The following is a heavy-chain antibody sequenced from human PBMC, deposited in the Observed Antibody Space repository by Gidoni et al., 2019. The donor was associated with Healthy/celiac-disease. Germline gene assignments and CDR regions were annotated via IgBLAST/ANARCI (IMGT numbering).Heavy chain of an antibody. J-gene: IGHJ4*02. CDR2: INHSGST. CDR3: ARVKQQLVLGVFDY. CDR1: GGSFSGYY. Sequence: QVQLQQWGAGLLKPSETLSLTCAVYGGSFSGYYWSWIRQPPGKGLEWIGEINHSGSTNYNPSLKSRVTISVDTSKNQFSLKLSSVTAADTAVYYCARVKQQLVLGVFDYCNQGTLVTVSS. V-gene: IGHV4-34*01. D-gene: IGHD6-13*01.